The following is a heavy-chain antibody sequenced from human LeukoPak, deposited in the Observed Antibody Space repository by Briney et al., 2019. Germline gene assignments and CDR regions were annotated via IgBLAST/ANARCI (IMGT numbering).Heavy chain of an antibody. D-gene: IGHD2-2*01. CDR1: GDSIKGQH. V-gene: IGHV4-59*11. J-gene: IGHJ5*02. CDR2: VYYTGNA. CDR3: ARYCSSTTCYWFDP. Sequence: PSETLSLTCTVSGDSIKGQHWSWIRQTPGKGLEWIGYVYYTGNANFSPTIPHYNPSLKSRVTISVDPSTNQFSLKLDSVTAADTAVYYCARYCSSTTCYWFDPWGQGTQVTVSS.